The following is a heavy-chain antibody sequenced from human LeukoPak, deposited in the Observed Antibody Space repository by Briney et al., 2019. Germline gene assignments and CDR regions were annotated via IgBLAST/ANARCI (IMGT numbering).Heavy chain of an antibody. CDR3: ARDAPPSSFDI. V-gene: IGHV4-4*02. CDR1: GGSISSSNW. CDR2: IYHSGST. J-gene: IGHJ3*02. Sequence: SETLSLTCAVSGGSISSSNWWSWVRQPPGKGLEWIGEIYHSGSTNYNPPLKSRVIISVDTSKNQFSLKLTSVTAADTAVYYCARDAPPSSFDIWGQGTMVTVSS.